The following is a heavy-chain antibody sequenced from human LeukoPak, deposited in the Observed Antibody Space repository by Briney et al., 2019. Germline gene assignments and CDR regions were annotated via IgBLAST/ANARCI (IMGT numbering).Heavy chain of an antibody. CDR2: IYYSGST. D-gene: IGHD3-22*01. J-gene: IGHJ5*02. V-gene: IGHV4-39*07. Sequence: PSETLSLTCTVSGGSISSSSYYWGWIRQPPGKGLEWIGSIYYSGSTYYNPSLKSRVTISVDTSKNQFSLKLSSVTAADTAVYYCARGDPIPNYYDSSGPYRANWFDPWGQGTLVTVSS. CDR3: ARGDPIPNYYDSSGPYRANWFDP. CDR1: GGSISSSSYY.